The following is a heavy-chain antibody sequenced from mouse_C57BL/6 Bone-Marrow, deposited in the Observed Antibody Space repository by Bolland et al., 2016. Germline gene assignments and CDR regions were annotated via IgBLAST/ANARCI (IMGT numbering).Heavy chain of an antibody. V-gene: IGHV1-69*01. D-gene: IGHD2-3*01. CDR3: ARRWLLPLYAMDY. J-gene: IGHJ4*01. Sequence: YNQKFKGKSTLTVDKSSSTAYMQLSSLTSEDSAVYYCARRWLLPLYAMDYWGQGTS.